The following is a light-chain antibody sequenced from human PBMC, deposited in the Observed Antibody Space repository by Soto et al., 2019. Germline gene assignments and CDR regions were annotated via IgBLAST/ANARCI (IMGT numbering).Light chain of an antibody. Sequence: TQSPSSLSASVGDRVTITCRASQSISSYLNWYQQKPGQAPRLLIYGASTRAAGIPDRFSGSGSGTDFTLTISRLEPEDFAVYYCQQYGDSPLTFGQGTNVEI. CDR3: QQYGDSPLT. J-gene: IGKJ1*01. CDR1: QSISSY. CDR2: GAS. V-gene: IGKV3-20*01.